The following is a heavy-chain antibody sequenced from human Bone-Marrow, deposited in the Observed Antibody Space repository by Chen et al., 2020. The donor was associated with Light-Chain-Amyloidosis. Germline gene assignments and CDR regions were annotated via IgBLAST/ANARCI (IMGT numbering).Heavy chain of an antibody. CDR3: ARDLTTVTV. D-gene: IGHD4-17*01. Sequence: EVQLVESGGGLVQTGGSLRLSCAASGFSIDTYWLHWVRQAPGKGLVWVSRISGDGSSRSYADSVKGRFTISRDNVKNILYLEMNSLRVEDTATYYCARDLTTVTVWGQGTTVTVSS. CDR2: ISGDGSSR. J-gene: IGHJ6*02. V-gene: IGHV3-74*01. CDR1: GFSIDTYW.